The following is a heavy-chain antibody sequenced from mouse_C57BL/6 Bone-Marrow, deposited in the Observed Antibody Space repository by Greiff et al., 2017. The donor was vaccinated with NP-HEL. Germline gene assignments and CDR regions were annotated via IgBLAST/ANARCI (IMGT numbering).Heavy chain of an antibody. CDR2: IHPNSGST. CDR1: GYTFTSYW. CDR3: ARGGLLFDY. V-gene: IGHV1-64*01. J-gene: IGHJ2*01. Sequence: QVHVKQPGAELVKPGASVKLSCKASGYTFTSYWMHWVKQRPGQGLEWIGMIHPNSGSTNYNEKFKSKATLTVDKSSSTAYMQLSSLTSEDSAVYYCARGGLLFDYWGQGTTLTVSS. D-gene: IGHD3-1*01.